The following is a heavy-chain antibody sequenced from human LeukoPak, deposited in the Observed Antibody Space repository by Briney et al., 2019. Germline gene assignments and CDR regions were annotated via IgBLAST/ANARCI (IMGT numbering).Heavy chain of an antibody. V-gene: IGHV3-30*04. CDR1: GFTFSSYA. CDR2: ISYDGSNK. J-gene: IGHJ6*02. D-gene: IGHD4-17*01. CDR3: ARDNPTTVTPYYYYGMDV. Sequence: SGGSLRLSCAASGFTFSSYAMHWVRQAPGKGLEWVAVISYDGSNKYYADSVKGRFTISRDNAKNSLYLQMNSLRAEDTAVYYCARDNPTTVTPYYYYGMDVWGQGTTVTVSS.